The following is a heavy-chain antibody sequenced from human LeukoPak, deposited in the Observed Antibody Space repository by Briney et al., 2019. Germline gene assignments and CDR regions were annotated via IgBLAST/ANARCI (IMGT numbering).Heavy chain of an antibody. CDR2: IYTSGST. J-gene: IGHJ4*02. V-gene: IGHV4-4*07. D-gene: IGHD6-6*01. CDR3: ARQSRSSVVYFDY. CDR1: GGSISSYY. Sequence: SSETLSLTCTVSGGSISSYYWRWIRQPAGKGLEWIGRIYTSGSTNYNPSLNSRVTMSVDTSKNQFSLKVSSVTAADTAVYYCARQSRSSVVYFDYWGQGTLVTVSS.